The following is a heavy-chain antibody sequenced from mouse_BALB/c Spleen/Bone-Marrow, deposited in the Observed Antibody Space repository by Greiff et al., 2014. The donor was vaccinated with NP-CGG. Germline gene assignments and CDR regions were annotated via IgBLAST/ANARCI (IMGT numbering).Heavy chain of an antibody. V-gene: IGHV14-3*02. J-gene: IGHJ1*01. Sequence: VQLQQSGAELVKPGASVKLSCTASGFNIKDTYMHWVKQRPEQGLEWIGRIDPANGNTKYDPKFQGKATITADTSSNTAYLRLSSLTSEDTAAYYCARYDYGWYFYVWGAGTTVTVSS. CDR2: IDPANGNT. CDR1: GFNIKDTY. CDR3: ARYDYGWYFYV. D-gene: IGHD1-1*01.